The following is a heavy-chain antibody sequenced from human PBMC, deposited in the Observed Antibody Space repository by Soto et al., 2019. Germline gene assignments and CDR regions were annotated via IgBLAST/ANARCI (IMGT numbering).Heavy chain of an antibody. CDR3: VRGSGHYMDD. D-gene: IGHD1-26*01. CDR2: IKEDGSEK. J-gene: IGHJ6*03. Sequence: EVQLVESGGGLVQPGGSLRLSCAASGFTFSISWMSWVRQAPGKGLKWVANIKEDGSEKYYVDSVKGRCTISRDNAKNSLELQMNSLRAEDTAVYYCVRGSGHYMDDWGTGTTVTVSS. CDR1: GFTFSISW. V-gene: IGHV3-7*01.